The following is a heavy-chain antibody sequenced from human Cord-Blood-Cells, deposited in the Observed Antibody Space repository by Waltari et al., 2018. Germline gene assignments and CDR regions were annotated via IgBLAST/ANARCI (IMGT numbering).Heavy chain of an antibody. J-gene: IGHJ4*02. V-gene: IGHV4-34*01. CDR3: ARGSSSFDY. Sequence: QVQLQQWGAGLLKPSETLSLTCAVYGGSFSGYYWSWIRQPPGKGLEWIGEINHSGSTNYHPSLKRRVTISVDTSKNQFSLKLSSVTAADTAVYYCARGSSSFDYWGQGTLVTVSS. D-gene: IGHD6-13*01. CDR2: INHSGST. CDR1: GGSFSGYY.